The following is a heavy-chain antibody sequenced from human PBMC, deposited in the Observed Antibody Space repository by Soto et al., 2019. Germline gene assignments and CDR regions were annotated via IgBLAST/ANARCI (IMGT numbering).Heavy chain of an antibody. Sequence: TSETLSLTCAVYGGSFSGYYWSWIRQPPGKGLEWIGEINHSGSTGYNPSLKTRLSMSVDRSKNQFTLRLTSVTAADTAVYFCATESGSTYGYFDHWGQGTQVTVSS. D-gene: IGHD5-18*01. CDR2: INHSGST. CDR3: ATESGSTYGYFDH. V-gene: IGHV4-34*03. CDR1: GGSFSGYY. J-gene: IGHJ4*02.